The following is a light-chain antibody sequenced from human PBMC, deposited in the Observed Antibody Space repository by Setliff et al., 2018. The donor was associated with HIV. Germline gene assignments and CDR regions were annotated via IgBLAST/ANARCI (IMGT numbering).Light chain of an antibody. V-gene: IGLV2-23*02. CDR3: CSYAGSSTFV. Sequence: QSALTQPASVSGSPGQSITISCTGTSSDVGSYDLVPWYQQHPGKAPKVMIYEVSKRPSGVSNRFSGSKSGNTASLTISGLQAEDEADYYCCSYAGSSTFVFGRGTKVTVL. CDR2: EVS. J-gene: IGLJ1*01. CDR1: SSDVGSYDL.